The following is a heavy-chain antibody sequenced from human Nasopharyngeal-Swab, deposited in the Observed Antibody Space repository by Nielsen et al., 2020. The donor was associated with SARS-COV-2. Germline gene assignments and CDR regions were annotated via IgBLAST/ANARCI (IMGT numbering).Heavy chain of an antibody. CDR2: ISTYNGKT. CDR3: ARNADSGSYYD. J-gene: IGHJ4*02. CDR1: GYSFINYG. Sequence: ASVKVSCKASGYSFINYGITWVRQAPGHGLEGVGWISTYNGKTKYAESVQGRLTVTTDTSTSTAYMQLTSLRSDDTAVYYCARNADSGSYYDWGQGTLVTVSS. V-gene: IGHV1-18*01. D-gene: IGHD1-26*01.